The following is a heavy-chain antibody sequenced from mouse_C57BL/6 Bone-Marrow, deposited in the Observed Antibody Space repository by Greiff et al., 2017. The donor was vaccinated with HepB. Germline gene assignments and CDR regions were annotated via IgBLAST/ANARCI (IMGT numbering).Heavy chain of an antibody. V-gene: IGHV5-6*01. Sequence: VQGVESGGDLVKPGGSLKLSCAASGFTFSSYGMSWVRQTPDKRLEWVATISSGGSYTYYPDSVKGRFTISRDNAKNTLYLQMSSLKSEDTAMYYCARGFAYWGQGTLVTVSA. J-gene: IGHJ3*01. CDR3: ARGFAY. CDR1: GFTFSSYG. CDR2: ISSGGSYT.